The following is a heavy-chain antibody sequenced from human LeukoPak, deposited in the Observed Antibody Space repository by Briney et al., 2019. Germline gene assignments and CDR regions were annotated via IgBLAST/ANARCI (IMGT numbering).Heavy chain of an antibody. Sequence: ASVKVSCKASGYTFTSYGISWVRQAPGQGLEWMGWISAYNGNTNYAQKLQGRVTMTTDTPTSTAYMELRSLRSDDTAVYYCAREGRYCSSTSCLTLDYWGQGTLVTVSS. V-gene: IGHV1-18*01. CDR1: GYTFTSYG. J-gene: IGHJ4*02. CDR2: ISAYNGNT. D-gene: IGHD2-2*01. CDR3: AREGRYCSSTSCLTLDY.